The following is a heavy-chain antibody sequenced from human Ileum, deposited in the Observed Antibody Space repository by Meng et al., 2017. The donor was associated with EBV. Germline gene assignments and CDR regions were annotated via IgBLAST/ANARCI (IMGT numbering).Heavy chain of an antibody. V-gene: IGHV3-15*01. CDR2: IKDKSGGGTT. D-gene: IGHD2-2*01. Sequence: EVTVGESGGGLGKPGESISLSCAGSRFTFNNAWVSWVRQAPGKGLEWIARIKDKSGGGTTDYAAPVKGRFSISRDESKNMVYLQMSSLKIEDTAVYYCVSSWVEPWGQGTLVTVSS. CDR3: VSSWVEP. CDR1: RFTFNNAW. J-gene: IGHJ5*02.